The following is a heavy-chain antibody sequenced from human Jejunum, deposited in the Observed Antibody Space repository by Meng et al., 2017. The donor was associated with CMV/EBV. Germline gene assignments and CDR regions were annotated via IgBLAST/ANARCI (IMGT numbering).Heavy chain of an antibody. V-gene: IGHV2-26*01. Sequence: LNNDKMGVSWIRQAPGKALEWLAHIFSNDEKSYSTSLRSRLTISQDTSRSQVVLTMTNVNPVDTATYYCAHITHYTITTYNGMDVWGQGTTVTVSS. D-gene: IGHD4-11*01. CDR2: IFSNDEK. J-gene: IGHJ6*02. CDR1: LNNDKMG. CDR3: AHITHYTITTYNGMDV.